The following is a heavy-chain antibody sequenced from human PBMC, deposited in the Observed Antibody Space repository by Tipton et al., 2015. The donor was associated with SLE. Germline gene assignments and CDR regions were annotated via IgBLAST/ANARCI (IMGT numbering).Heavy chain of an antibody. CDR3: ARQPVYYYYYMDV. J-gene: IGHJ6*03. Sequence: TLSLTCIVSGGSTTTSRNYWGWIRQPPGKGLEWIASIHYTGSTYYNPSLKSRVIISVDTSKNQFSLKLSSMTAADTAVYYCARQPVYYYYYMDVWGKGTTVTVSS. CDR1: GGSTTTSRNY. CDR2: IHYTGST. V-gene: IGHV4-39*07.